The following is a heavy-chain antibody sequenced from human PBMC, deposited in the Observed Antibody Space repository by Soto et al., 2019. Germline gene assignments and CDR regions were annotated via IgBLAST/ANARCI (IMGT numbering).Heavy chain of an antibody. J-gene: IGHJ6*02. Sequence: GGSLRLSCAASGFTFSSYGMHWVRQAPGKGLEWVAVISYDGSNKYYADSVKGRFTISRDNSKNTLYLQMNSLRAEDTAVYYCAKDLSTEGSYYGMDVWGQGTTVTVSS. CDR2: ISYDGSNK. CDR3: AKDLSTEGSYYGMDV. CDR1: GFTFSSYG. V-gene: IGHV3-30*18.